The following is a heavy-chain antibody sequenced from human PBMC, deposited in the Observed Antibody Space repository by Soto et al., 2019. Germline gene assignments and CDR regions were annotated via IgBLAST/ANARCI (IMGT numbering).Heavy chain of an antibody. J-gene: IGHJ4*02. D-gene: IGHD3-3*01. Sequence: EVQLLESGGGLVQPGGSLRLSCAASGFTFSSYAMSWVRQAPGKGLEWVSAISGSGGSTYYADSVKGRFTISRDNSKNTLYLQMNSLRAEDTAVYYCAKDVMYYDFWSGYYTGGYFDYWGQGTLVTVSS. CDR1: GFTFSSYA. V-gene: IGHV3-23*01. CDR3: AKDVMYYDFWSGYYTGGYFDY. CDR2: ISGSGGST.